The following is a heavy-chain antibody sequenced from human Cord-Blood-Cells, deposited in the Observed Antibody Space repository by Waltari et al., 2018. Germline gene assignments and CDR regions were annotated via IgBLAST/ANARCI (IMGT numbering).Heavy chain of an antibody. CDR2: IIPILGIA. Sequence: QVQLVQSGAAVKKPGSSVKVSCQASGGTFSSYAISWVRQAPGQGLEWMGGIIPILGIANYAQKFQGRVTITADKSTSTAYMELSSLRSEDTAVYYCARGAPGFNWFDPWGQGTLVTVSS. CDR1: GGTFSSYA. J-gene: IGHJ5*02. D-gene: IGHD6-25*01. V-gene: IGHV1-69*10. CDR3: ARGAPGFNWFDP.